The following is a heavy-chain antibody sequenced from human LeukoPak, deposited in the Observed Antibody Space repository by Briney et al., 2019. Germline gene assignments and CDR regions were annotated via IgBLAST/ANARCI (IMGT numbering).Heavy chain of an antibody. J-gene: IGHJ4*02. CDR2: IIPILGMA. D-gene: IGHD3-3*01. Sequence: SVKVSCKASGGTFSSYAISWVRQAPGQGLEWMGRIIPILGMANYARKFQGRVTITADKSTSTAYMELSSLRSEDTAVYYCARDLDYDFWSGRNDYWGQGTLVTVSS. CDR1: GGTFSSYA. V-gene: IGHV1-69*04. CDR3: ARDLDYDFWSGRNDY.